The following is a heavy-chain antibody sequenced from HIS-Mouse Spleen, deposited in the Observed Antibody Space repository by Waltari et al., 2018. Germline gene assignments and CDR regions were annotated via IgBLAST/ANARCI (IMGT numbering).Heavy chain of an antibody. Sequence: QVQLVESGGGLVKPGGSLRLSCAASGFTFSYYYMSWIRQAPGKGLEWVSYISSSGSTIYYADSVKGRFTISRDNAKNSLYLQMNSLRAEDTAVYYCARKDIVVVPAAMGGAFDIWGQGTMVTVSS. J-gene: IGHJ3*02. D-gene: IGHD2-2*01. CDR2: ISSSGSTI. V-gene: IGHV3-11*01. CDR1: GFTFSYYY. CDR3: ARKDIVVVPAAMGGAFDI.